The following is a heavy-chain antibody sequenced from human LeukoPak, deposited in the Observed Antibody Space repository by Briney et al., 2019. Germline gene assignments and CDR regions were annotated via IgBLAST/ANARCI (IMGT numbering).Heavy chain of an antibody. Sequence: SETLSLTCTVSRGSMSSSSYYWGWIRQPPGKGLEWIGSIYYSGSTYYTPSLKSRVTFSVDKSKNQFSLKLSSVTAADTAVYYCARLPYYYDSSGYYYEGFDYWGQGTLVTVSS. CDR3: ARLPYYYDSSGYYYEGFDY. CDR2: IYYSGST. J-gene: IGHJ4*02. D-gene: IGHD3-22*01. CDR1: RGSMSSSSYY. V-gene: IGHV4-39*01.